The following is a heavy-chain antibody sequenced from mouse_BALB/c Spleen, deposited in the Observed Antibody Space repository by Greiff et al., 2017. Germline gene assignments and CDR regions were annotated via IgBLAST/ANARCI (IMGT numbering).Heavy chain of an antibody. CDR1: GYSITSGYY. CDR3: ARYGNYPFFDY. CDR2: ISYDGSN. J-gene: IGHJ2*01. V-gene: IGHV3-6*02. Sequence: EVQLQQSGPGLVKPSQSLSLTCSVTGYSITSGYYWNWIRQFPGNKLEWMGYISYDGSNNYNPSLKNRISITRDTSKNQFFLKLNSVTTEDTATYYCARYGNYPFFDYWGQGTTLTVSS. D-gene: IGHD2-10*02.